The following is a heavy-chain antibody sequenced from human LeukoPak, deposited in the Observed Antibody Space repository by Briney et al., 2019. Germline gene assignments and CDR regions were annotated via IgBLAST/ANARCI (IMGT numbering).Heavy chain of an antibody. Sequence: SVKVSCKASGGTCSSYAISWVRQAPGQGLEWMGGIIPIFGTANYAQKFQGRVTITTDESTSTAYMELSSLRSEDTAVYYCARAVVPAAMGFYWFDPWGQGTLVTVSS. D-gene: IGHD2-2*01. CDR1: GGTCSSYA. V-gene: IGHV1-69*05. J-gene: IGHJ5*02. CDR3: ARAVVPAAMGFYWFDP. CDR2: IIPIFGTA.